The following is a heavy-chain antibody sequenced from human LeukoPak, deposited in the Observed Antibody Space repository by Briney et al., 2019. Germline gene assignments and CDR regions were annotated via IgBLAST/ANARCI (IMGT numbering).Heavy chain of an antibody. V-gene: IGHV3-48*02. CDR2: IRTTAEGAKYA. Sequence: GGSLRLSCATSGLSFTDYPMNWVRQAPGKGLEWISNIRTTAEGAKYAYYADSVKGRVTISRDDGKNTLYLHMNSLRDDDTAVYYCATDQRYAFDYWGQGILVTVSS. J-gene: IGHJ4*02. CDR3: ATDQRYAFDY. CDR1: GLSFTDYP. D-gene: IGHD3-9*01.